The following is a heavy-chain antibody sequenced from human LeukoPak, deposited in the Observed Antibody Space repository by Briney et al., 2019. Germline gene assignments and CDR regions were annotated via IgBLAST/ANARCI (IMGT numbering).Heavy chain of an antibody. Sequence: GGSLRLSCAASGFIFSNFAMHWVRQAPGKGLEGVALISYDGGNTYYADSVKGRFTISRDNSKNTLYLQMTGLRSGDTAVYYCAKDPAKTNYYYYGMDVWGQGTMVTVSS. CDR1: GFIFSNFA. J-gene: IGHJ6*02. CDR2: ISYDGGNT. D-gene: IGHD1/OR15-1a*01. V-gene: IGHV3-30*18. CDR3: AKDPAKTNYYYYGMDV.